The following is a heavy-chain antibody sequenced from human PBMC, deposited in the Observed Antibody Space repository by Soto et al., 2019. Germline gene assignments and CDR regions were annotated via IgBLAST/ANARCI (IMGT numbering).Heavy chain of an antibody. Sequence: SETLSLTCSVSGGSISGFYWIWIRQPPGRGLEWVGYIYYTGSTEYNPSLRSRVTVSLDVSKNQFSLQLRSVTAAETALYYCARVSNEYAVSGSFDYWGLGTPVTVSS. CDR2: IYYTGST. V-gene: IGHV4-59*01. CDR1: GGSISGFY. J-gene: IGHJ4*03. CDR3: ARVSNEYAVSGSFDY.